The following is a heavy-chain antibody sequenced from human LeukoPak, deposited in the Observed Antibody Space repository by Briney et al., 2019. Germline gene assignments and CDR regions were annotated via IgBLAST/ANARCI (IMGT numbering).Heavy chain of an antibody. CDR1: DGSFSGYS. J-gene: IGHJ5*02. CDR2: INHSGST. CDR3: ARARIVDTAMVGGGFDP. Sequence: SETLSLTCAVSDGSFSGYSWSWIRQPPGKGLEWIGEINHSGSTNYNPSLKSRVTISLDTSKNQFSLRLSSVTAADTAVYCCARARIVDTAMVGGGFDPWGQGTLVTVS. D-gene: IGHD5-18*01. V-gene: IGHV4-34*01.